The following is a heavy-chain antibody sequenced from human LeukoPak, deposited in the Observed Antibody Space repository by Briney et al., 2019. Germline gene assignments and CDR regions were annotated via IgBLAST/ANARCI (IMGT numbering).Heavy chain of an antibody. V-gene: IGHV3-7*01. CDR2: ISPDGSDK. CDR1: GFSFSNYW. J-gene: IGHJ4*02. D-gene: IGHD6-19*01. Sequence: GGSLRLSCVASGFSFSNYWMSWVRQAPGKGLEWVANISPDGSDKNYVESVTGRFAISRDNAKNSLFLQMNSLRAEDTAVYYCARVPLAVAGHFDYWGQGTLVTVSS. CDR3: ARVPLAVAGHFDY.